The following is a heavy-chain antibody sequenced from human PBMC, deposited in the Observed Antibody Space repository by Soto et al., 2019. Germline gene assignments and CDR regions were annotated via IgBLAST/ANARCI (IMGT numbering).Heavy chain of an antibody. CDR2: MNPNSGNT. J-gene: IGHJ4*02. V-gene: IGHV1-8*01. Sequence: QVQLVQSGAEVKKPGASVKVSCKASGYTFTSYDINWVRQATGQGLEWMGWMNPNSGNTGYAQKFQGRVTMTRNTXXSTAYMELSSLRSEDTAVYYCAVMGAAAGTYSVDYWGQGTLVTVSS. CDR3: AVMGAAAGTYSVDY. CDR1: GYTFTSYD. D-gene: IGHD6-13*01.